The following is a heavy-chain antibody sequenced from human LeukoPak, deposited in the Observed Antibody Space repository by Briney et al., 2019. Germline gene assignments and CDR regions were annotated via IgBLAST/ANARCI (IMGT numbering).Heavy chain of an antibody. V-gene: IGHV3-30*02. CDR1: GFSFSSYG. Sequence: GGSLRLSCAGSGFSFSSYGMHWVRQAPGKGLEWVAFIRYDGSNKYYADSVKGRFTISRDNSKNTLYLQMNSLRAEDTAVYYCAKDRGVVVTVYYFDYWGQGTLVTVSS. J-gene: IGHJ4*02. D-gene: IGHD2-21*02. CDR3: AKDRGVVVTVYYFDY. CDR2: IRYDGSNK.